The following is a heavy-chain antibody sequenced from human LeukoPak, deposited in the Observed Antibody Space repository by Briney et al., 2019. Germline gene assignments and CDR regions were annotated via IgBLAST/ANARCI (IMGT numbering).Heavy chain of an antibody. CDR1: GFTFSSYA. J-gene: IGHJ4*02. V-gene: IGHV3-30-3*01. Sequence: GGSLRLSCAASGFTFSSYAMHWVRQAPGKGLDWVALISYDGSNKYNADSVKGRFTISRDDSKNTLYLQMNSLRPEDTAVYYCARYSGYDYFFDYWGQGTLVTVSS. D-gene: IGHD5-12*01. CDR2: ISYDGSNK. CDR3: ARYSGYDYFFDY.